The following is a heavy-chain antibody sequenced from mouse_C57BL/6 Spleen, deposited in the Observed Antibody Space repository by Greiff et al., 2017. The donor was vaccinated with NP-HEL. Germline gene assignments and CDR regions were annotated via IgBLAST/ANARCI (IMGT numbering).Heavy chain of an antibody. Sequence: QVQLQQSGAELVRPGASVTLSCKASGYTFTASNMPWVQPPPVHGLAWLGAIDPDTGGTAYHQKFTGKAILTADNSSRTAYMELRRRTSEDSAVYYCTRSGDQGYWDYGGKGTTLTVSS. J-gene: IGHJ2*01. D-gene: IGHD3-2*02. CDR1: GYTFTASN. V-gene: IGHV1-15*01. CDR2: IDPDTGGT. CDR3: TRSGDQGYWDY.